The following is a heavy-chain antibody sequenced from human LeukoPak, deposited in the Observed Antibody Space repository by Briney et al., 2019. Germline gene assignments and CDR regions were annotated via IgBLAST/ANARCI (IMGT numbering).Heavy chain of an antibody. CDR2: IIPIFGTA. D-gene: IGHD1-26*01. CDR3: ARDIGIVGADMDDAFDI. J-gene: IGHJ3*02. CDR1: GGTFSSYA. V-gene: IGHV1-69*05. Sequence: GASVKVSCKASGGTFSSYAISWVRQAPGQGLEWIVGIIPIFGTANYAQKFQGRVTITRDESTSTAYMELSSLRSEDTAVYYCARDIGIVGADMDDAFDIWGQGTMVTVSS.